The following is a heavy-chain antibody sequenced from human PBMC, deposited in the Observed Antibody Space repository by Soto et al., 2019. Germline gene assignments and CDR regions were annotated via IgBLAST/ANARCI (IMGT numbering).Heavy chain of an antibody. V-gene: IGHV4-30-4*01. CDR3: AKDPVSITIFGVSGMDV. Sequence: QVQLQESGPGLVKPSQTLSLTCSVSGGSIASADYYWTWIRQPPGQGLGRIGYIYYSGSTYYNPSLKRRVIISVDTSKIQFSLNLSSVTAADTAVYYCAKDPVSITIFGVSGMDVWGRGTTVTVSS. CDR2: IYYSGST. D-gene: IGHD3-3*01. J-gene: IGHJ6*02. CDR1: GGSIASADYY.